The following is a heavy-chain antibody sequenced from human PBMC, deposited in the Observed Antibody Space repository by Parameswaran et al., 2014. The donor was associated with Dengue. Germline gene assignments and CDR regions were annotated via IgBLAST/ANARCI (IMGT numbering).Heavy chain of an antibody. CDR3: ARVSLMVRGVISWFDP. Sequence: VRQVPGKGLEWIGYIYNSGSTDHNPSLKSRVTISLDTSKNEFFLKLSSVTAADTAVYYCARVSLMVRGVISWFDPWGQGTLVTVSS. J-gene: IGHJ5*02. CDR2: IYNSGST. V-gene: IGHV4-31*02. D-gene: IGHD3-10*01.